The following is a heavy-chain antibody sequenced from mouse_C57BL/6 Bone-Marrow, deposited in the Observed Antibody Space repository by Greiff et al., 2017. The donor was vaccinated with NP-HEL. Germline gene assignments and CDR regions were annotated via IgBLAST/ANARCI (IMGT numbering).Heavy chain of an antibody. D-gene: IGHD4-1*01. CDR2: IDPENGDT. J-gene: IGHJ3*01. CDR3: TANWDPFAY. CDR1: GFNIKDDY. V-gene: IGHV14-4*01. Sequence: VQLQQSGAELVRPGASVKLSCTASGFNIKDDYMHWVKQRPEQGLEWIGWIDPENGDTEYAPKFQGKATITADTSSNTAYLQLSNLTSEDTAVYYCTANWDPFAYWGQGTPVTVSA.